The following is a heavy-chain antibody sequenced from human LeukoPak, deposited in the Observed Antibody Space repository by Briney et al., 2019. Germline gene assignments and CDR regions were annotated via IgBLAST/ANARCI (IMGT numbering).Heavy chain of an antibody. CDR1: GYTLTELS. D-gene: IGHD3-22*01. V-gene: IGHV1-24*01. CDR3: ATGTDYYDSSGYLNDY. CDR2: FDPEDGET. Sequence: GASVKVSCKVSGYTLTELSMHWVRQAPGKGLEWMGGFDPEDGETIYAQKIQGRVTMTEDTSTDTAYMELSSLRSEDTAVYYCATGTDYYDSSGYLNDYWGQGTLVTVSS. J-gene: IGHJ4*02.